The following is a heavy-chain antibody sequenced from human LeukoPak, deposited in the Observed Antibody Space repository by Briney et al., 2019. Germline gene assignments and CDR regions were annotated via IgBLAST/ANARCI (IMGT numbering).Heavy chain of an antibody. D-gene: IGHD5-18*01. Sequence: GASVNVSCKASGYTFTGYYMHWVRQATGQGLEWMGWINPNSGGTNYAQKFQRRITMTRDTSVSTAYMELNRLRSDDTGVYYCARDTTMITYWFDPWGQGTLVTVSS. J-gene: IGHJ5*02. CDR2: INPNSGGT. V-gene: IGHV1-2*02. CDR3: ARDTTMITYWFDP. CDR1: GYTFTGYY.